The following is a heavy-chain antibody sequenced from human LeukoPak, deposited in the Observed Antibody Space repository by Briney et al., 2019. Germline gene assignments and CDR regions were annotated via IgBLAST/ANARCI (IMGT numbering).Heavy chain of an antibody. J-gene: IGHJ4*02. CDR3: AKGQQWLVRGTLDY. V-gene: IGHV3-23*01. D-gene: IGHD6-19*01. CDR2: ISGSGGST. Sequence: GGTLRLSCAASGFTFSSYAMSWVRQAPGKGLEWVSAISGSGGSTYYADSVKGRFTISRDNSKNTLYLQMNSLRAEDTAVYYCAKGQQWLVRGTLDYWGQGTLVTVSS. CDR1: GFTFSSYA.